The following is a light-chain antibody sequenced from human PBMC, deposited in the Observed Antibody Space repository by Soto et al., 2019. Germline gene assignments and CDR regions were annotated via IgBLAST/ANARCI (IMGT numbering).Light chain of an antibody. CDR3: QQLNGYQLA. CDR1: QAMSTY. CDR2: SAS. J-gene: IGKJ4*01. V-gene: IGKV1-9*01. Sequence: DIPLTQSPNFLSSILGDTVTNTCPASQAMSTYLAWYQQKPGKVPKLLIRSASTLQSGVPPRFSGGGSGTEFTLTISTLQPDDSGIYYCQQLNGYQLAFGGGTKVDIK.